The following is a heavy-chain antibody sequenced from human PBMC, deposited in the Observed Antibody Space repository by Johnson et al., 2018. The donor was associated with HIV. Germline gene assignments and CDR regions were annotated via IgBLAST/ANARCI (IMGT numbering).Heavy chain of an antibody. CDR1: GFTFSSYG. CDR3: ARATYYYDTSGYLTRPRAFDV. V-gene: IGHV3-30*02. D-gene: IGHD3-22*01. Sequence: QVQLVESGGGVVQPGGSLRLSCAASGFTFSSYGMHWVRQAPGKGLEWVAFIRYDGSNKYYADSVKGRFTISRDNAKNSLYLQMNSLRDEDTALYYCARATYYYDTSGYLTRPRAFDVWGQGTMVTVSS. J-gene: IGHJ3*01. CDR2: IRYDGSNK.